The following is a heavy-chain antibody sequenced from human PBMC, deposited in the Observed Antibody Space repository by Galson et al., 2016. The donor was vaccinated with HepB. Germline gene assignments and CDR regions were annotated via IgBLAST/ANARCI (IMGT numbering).Heavy chain of an antibody. J-gene: IGHJ4*02. CDR2: ISYDGSNQ. V-gene: IGHV3-30*18. CDR1: GFTFSNAW. CDR3: TKDSTRGDLCNNGVCYSIDY. D-gene: IGHD2-8*01. Sequence: SLRLSCAVSGFTFSNAWMTWVRQAPGKGLEWVATISYDGSNQYYADSVKGRFTISRDNSKNTLYLHLKSLSVEDTALYYCTKDSTRGDLCNNGVCYSIDYWGQGTLVSVSS.